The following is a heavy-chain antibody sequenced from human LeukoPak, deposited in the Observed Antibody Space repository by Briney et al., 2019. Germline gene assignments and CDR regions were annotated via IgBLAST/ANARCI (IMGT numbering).Heavy chain of an antibody. Sequence: GGSLRLSCAASGFTLSGYWMSWVRRAPGKGLEWVANIKQDGDEKYYVDSVKGRFTISRDNSKNTLYLQMNSLRAEDTAVYYCARDIRGWVEMATTHDAFDIWGQGTMVTVSS. D-gene: IGHD5-24*01. J-gene: IGHJ3*02. CDR2: IKQDGDEK. V-gene: IGHV3-7*01. CDR1: GFTLSGYW. CDR3: ARDIRGWVEMATTHDAFDI.